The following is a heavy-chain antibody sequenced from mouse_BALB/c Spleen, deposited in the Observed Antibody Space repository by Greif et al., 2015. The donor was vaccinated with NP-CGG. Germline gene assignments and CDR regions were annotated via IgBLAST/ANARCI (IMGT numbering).Heavy chain of an antibody. CDR3: ARMTMITTEAWFAY. CDR1: GFSLSRYS. J-gene: IGHJ3*01. V-gene: IGHV2-6-4*01. Sequence: VKLQESGPGLVAPSQSLSITCTVSGFSLSRYSVHWVRQPPGKGLEWLGMIWGGGSTDCNSALKSRLSISKDNSKSXVFLKMNSLQTDDTAMYYCARMTMITTEAWFAYWGQGTLVTVSA. CDR2: IWGGGST. D-gene: IGHD2-4*01.